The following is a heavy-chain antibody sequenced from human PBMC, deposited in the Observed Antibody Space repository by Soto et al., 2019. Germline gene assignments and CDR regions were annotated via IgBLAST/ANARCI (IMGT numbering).Heavy chain of an antibody. D-gene: IGHD3-10*01. CDR1: GYTFTSYG. CDR3: ARPISTSSKDRGYYYGSGSYVAPFDY. Sequence: GASVKVSCKGSGYTFTSYGITWVRQAPGQGLEWMGWISAYNGNTNYAQKLQGRVTMTTDTSTSTAYMELRSLRSDDTAVYYCARPISTSSKDRGYYYGSGSYVAPFDYWGQGTLVTVSS. V-gene: IGHV1-18*01. J-gene: IGHJ4*02. CDR2: ISAYNGNT.